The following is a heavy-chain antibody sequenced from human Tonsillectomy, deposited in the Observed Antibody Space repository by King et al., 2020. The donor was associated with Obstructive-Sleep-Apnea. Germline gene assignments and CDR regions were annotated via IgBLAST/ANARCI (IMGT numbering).Heavy chain of an antibody. J-gene: IGHJ4*02. D-gene: IGHD2-8*01. CDR2: INPNRGAT. V-gene: IGHV1-2*02. CDR1: GYTFTGYY. CDR3: ARDAEMDLHGRANYFDY. Sequence: QLVQSGAEVKKPGASVKVSCKASGYTFTGYYMHWMRQAPGQGLEWMGWINPNRGATNHAQNFQGRVTMTRDTSISTAYLELRSLRPDDTAVYYCARDAEMDLHGRANYFDYWGQGTLVSATS.